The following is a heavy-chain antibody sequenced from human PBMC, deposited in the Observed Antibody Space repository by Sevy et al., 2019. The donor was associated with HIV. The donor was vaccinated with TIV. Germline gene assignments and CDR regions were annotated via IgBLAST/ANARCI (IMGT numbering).Heavy chain of an antibody. CDR3: ARGAQGGDAGY. CDR2: INPNNGGT. Sequence: ASVKVSCKASGYTFTGYYIHWLRQAPRQGLEWVGWINPNNGGTKYAQKFQGRVTMTRDTSINTAYMELSRLKSDDTAVYYCARGAQGGDAGYWGQGTLVTVSS. J-gene: IGHJ4*02. D-gene: IGHD3-16*01. CDR1: GYTFTGYY. V-gene: IGHV1-2*02.